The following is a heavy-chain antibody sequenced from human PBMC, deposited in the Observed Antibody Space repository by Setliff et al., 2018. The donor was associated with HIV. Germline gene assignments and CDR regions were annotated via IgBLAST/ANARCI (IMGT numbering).Heavy chain of an antibody. CDR1: GFTFRRYW. D-gene: IGHD6-6*01. CDR3: AMFSSSSG. V-gene: IGHV3-74*01. Sequence: GGSLRLSCAASGFTFRRYWMHWVRQAPGQGLVWVSGINNDTTTTTYADSVKGRFSISRDNAKNTLYLQMNGLRGDDTAVYYCAMFSSSSGWGQGTQVTVSS. CDR2: INNDTTTT. J-gene: IGHJ4*02.